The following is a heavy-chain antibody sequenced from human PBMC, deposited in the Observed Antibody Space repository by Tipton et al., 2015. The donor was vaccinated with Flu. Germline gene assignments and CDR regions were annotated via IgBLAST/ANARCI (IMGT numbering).Heavy chain of an antibody. V-gene: IGHV1-69*01. Sequence: QLVQSGAEVKKPGSSVKVSCKASGGTFSTDASSWVRQAPGQGLEWMGGIIPVFGTTNYAQKFQGRVTITADESTNTVYMELSSLTSGDTAVYYCARTVVLITSLFDPWGQGTLVTVSS. D-gene: IGHD2-15*01. CDR1: GGTFSTDA. J-gene: IGHJ5*02. CDR3: ARTVVLITSLFDP. CDR2: IIPVFGTT.